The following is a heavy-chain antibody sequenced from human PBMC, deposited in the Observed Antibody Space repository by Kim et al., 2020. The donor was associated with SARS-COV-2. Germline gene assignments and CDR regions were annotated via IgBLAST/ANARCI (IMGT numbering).Heavy chain of an antibody. D-gene: IGHD2-15*01. CDR3: ARGKGKRVVRRHVSDSFDV. Sequence: KSRVTIAVETSKNQFSLKVSSVTAADTAVYYCARGKGKRVVRRHVSDSFDVWGQGTMVTVSS. V-gene: IGHV4-31*02. J-gene: IGHJ3*01.